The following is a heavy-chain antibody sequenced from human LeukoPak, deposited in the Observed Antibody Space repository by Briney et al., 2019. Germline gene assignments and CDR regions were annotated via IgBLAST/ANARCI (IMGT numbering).Heavy chain of an antibody. Sequence: SETLSLTCTVSGGSLSRYYWSWIRQPAGKGREWIGRIYTRGGTNYNPSLKSRITVSVDTSKNQFSLKLSAVTAADTAVYYCAGHGPLWASDYGGQGPVVLVSA. J-gene: IGHJ4*02. D-gene: IGHD3-16*01. CDR3: AGHGPLWASDY. V-gene: IGHV4-4*07. CDR2: IYTRGGT. CDR1: GGSLSRYY.